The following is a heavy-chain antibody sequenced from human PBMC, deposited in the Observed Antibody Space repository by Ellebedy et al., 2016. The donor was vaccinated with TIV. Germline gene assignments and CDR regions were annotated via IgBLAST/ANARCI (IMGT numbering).Heavy chain of an antibody. CDR3: VKVRDGSGHGAFDF. CDR1: GYTLTELS. CDR2: FDPEDGET. J-gene: IGHJ3*01. D-gene: IGHD3-22*01. V-gene: IGHV1-24*01. Sequence: ASVKVSCKVSGYTLTELSMHWVRQAPGKGLEWMGNFDPEDGETIYAQKFQGRVTMTEDTSTDTAYMELSSLRSEDTAVYYFVKVRDGSGHGAFDFWGQGTMVTVSS.